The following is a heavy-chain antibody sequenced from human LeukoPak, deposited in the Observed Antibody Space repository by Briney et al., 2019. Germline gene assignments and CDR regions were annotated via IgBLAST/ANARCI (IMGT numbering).Heavy chain of an antibody. D-gene: IGHD6-19*01. V-gene: IGHV1-2*02. CDR1: GYTFTGYY. CDR3: ARDHGYSSGWYSDY. Sequence: ASVKVSCKASGYTFTGYYMHWVRQAPGQGLEWMGWINPNSGGTNYAQKFQGRVTVTRDTSISTAYMELSRLRSDDTAVYYCARDHGYSSGWYSDYWGQGTLVTVSS. CDR2: INPNSGGT. J-gene: IGHJ4*02.